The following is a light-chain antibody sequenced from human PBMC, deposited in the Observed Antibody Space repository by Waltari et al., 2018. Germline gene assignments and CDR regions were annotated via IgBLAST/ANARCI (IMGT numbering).Light chain of an antibody. CDR3: AVWDDSLNGWV. CDR2: RND. J-gene: IGLJ3*02. Sequence: TPGQRVTISCSGSNSNIGSNTVSWYEQLPGMAPKLLIFRNDQRPSGVPDRFSGSKSGTSASLAISGLQSEDEADYYCAVWDDSLNGWVFGGGTRLTVL. CDR1: NSNIGSNT. V-gene: IGLV1-44*01.